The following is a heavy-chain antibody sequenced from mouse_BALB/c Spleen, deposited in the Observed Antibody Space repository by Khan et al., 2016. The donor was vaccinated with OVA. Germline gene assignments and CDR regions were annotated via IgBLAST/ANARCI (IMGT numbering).Heavy chain of an antibody. CDR1: GYSITSNYA. CDR3: ARGNYYWYALDY. D-gene: IGHD1-1*01. Sequence: EVQLQESGPGLVKPSQSLSLTCTVNGYSITSNYAWNWIWQFPGNKLEWMGYISYSGSNNYKLDLKSRLSITRDTYKNKFFLLLHSVTTEDSATYYSARGNYYWYALDYCDQGTSVTVSS. CDR2: ISYSGSN. V-gene: IGHV3-2*02. J-gene: IGHJ4*01.